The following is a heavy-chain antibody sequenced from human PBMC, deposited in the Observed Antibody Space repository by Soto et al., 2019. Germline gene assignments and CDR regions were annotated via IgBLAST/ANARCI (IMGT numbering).Heavy chain of an antibody. CDR2: INAGNGNT. J-gene: IGHJ6*02. D-gene: IGHD3-10*01. CDR1: GYTFTSYA. CDR3: ARSITMVRGSYYYYYGMDV. V-gene: IGHV1-3*01. Sequence: VSCKASGYTFTSYAMHWVRQAPGQRREWMGWINAGNGNTKYSQKFQGRVTITRDTSASTAYMELSSLRSEDTAVYYCARSITMVRGSYYYYYGMDVWGQGTTVTVSS.